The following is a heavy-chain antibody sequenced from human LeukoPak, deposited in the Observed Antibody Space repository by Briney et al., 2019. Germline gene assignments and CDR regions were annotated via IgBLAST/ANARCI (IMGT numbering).Heavy chain of an antibody. CDR3: ARDCDKSGRDGALDH. J-gene: IGHJ4*02. D-gene: IGHD5-12*01. V-gene: IGHV1-46*01. CDR2: INPRGGSI. Sequence: ASVKVSCKATGYTFTSYYIHWVRQAPGQGLDWMGTINPRGGSIAYAQKFQGRLTVTRDMSTSTVYMELSSLGFEDTAVYCCARDCDKSGRDGALDHWGQGALVTVSS. CDR1: GYTFTSYY.